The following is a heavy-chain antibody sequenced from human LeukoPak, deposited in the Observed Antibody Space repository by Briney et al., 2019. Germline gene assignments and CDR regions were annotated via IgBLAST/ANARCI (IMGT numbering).Heavy chain of an antibody. Sequence: PSETLSLTCTVSGGSISSYYWSWIRQPAGKGLEWIGRFYTSGSTNYNPSLKSRVTMSVDTSKNQFSLKLSSVTAADTAVYYCARLYQQSKWKYYYYYMDVWGKGTAVTVSS. CDR1: GGSISSYY. J-gene: IGHJ6*03. D-gene: IGHD1-1*01. CDR3: ARLYQQSKWKYYYYYMDV. V-gene: IGHV4-4*07. CDR2: FYTSGST.